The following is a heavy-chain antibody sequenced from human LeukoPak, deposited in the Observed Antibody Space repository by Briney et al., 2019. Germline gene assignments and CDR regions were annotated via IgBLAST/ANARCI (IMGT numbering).Heavy chain of an antibody. Sequence: PSETLSLTCTVSGYSISSGYYWGWSRQPPGQGLEWIGRIDTSGNTNYKPSLKSRVTMSVDTSKNQFSLKLSSVTAADTAVYYCARVSSSWYQDWYFDLWGRGTLVTVSS. V-gene: IGHV4-38-2*02. J-gene: IGHJ2*01. CDR3: ARVSSSWYQDWYFDL. D-gene: IGHD6-13*01. CDR2: IDTSGNT. CDR1: GYSISSGYY.